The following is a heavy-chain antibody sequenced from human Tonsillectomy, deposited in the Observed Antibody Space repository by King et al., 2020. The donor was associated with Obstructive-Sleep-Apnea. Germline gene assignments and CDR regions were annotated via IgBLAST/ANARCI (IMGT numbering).Heavy chain of an antibody. CDR2: ISTNTGNP. CDR3: LSSYCSSTSCSIGGFDP. V-gene: IGHV7-4-1*02. Sequence: VQLVESGSELKKPGASVKVSCKASGYTFTSYAMNWVRQAPGQGLAWRGWISTNTGNPTYAQGFTGRFVFSLDTSVSTAYLQISSLKSEDTAVYYCLSSYCSSTSCSIGGFDPWGQGTLVTVSS. J-gene: IGHJ5*02. D-gene: IGHD2-2*01. CDR1: GYTFTSYA.